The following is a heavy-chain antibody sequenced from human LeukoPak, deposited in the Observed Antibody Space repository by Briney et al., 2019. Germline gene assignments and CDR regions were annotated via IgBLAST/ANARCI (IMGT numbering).Heavy chain of an antibody. CDR2: IYSDGTT. Sequence: PGGSLRLSCAASGFTVSSNYMSWVRQAPGMGLEWVSIIYSDGTTYYVDSVKGRFTISRDNSKNMLYLQMNSLRAEDTAVYYCARWFCTSTSCYYDYWGQGTLVTVSS. D-gene: IGHD2-2*01. CDR1: GFTVSSNY. V-gene: IGHV3-53*01. CDR3: ARWFCTSTSCYYDY. J-gene: IGHJ4*02.